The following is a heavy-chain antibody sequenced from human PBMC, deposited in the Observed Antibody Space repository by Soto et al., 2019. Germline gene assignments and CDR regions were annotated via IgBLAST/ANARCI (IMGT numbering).Heavy chain of an antibody. D-gene: IGHD5-18*01. CDR3: AREKDSTMGPSFDS. J-gene: IGHJ5*01. Sequence: QVHMVESGGGVVQPGKSLRLSCAASGFTFSSYGMHWVRQAPGKGLEWVAVIWYDGSNKDYADSVKGRFIISRDNSKNTLYLQINSLRAEDTAVYYCAREKDSTMGPSFDSWGQGTLVTVSS. V-gene: IGHV3-33*08. CDR2: IWYDGSNK. CDR1: GFTFSSYG.